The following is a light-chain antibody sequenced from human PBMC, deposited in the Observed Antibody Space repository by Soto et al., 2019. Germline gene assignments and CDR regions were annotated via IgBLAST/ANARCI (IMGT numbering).Light chain of an antibody. Sequence: QLVLTQPPSGSASLGALVTLNCTLSSGYSNYKVDWYQQRPGKGPRFVMRVGTGGIVGSKGDGIPDRFSVLGSGLNRYLTIKNIQEEDESDYHCGADHGSGSNFVYLVFGGGTKLTVL. CDR2: VGTGGIVG. J-gene: IGLJ2*01. V-gene: IGLV9-49*01. CDR1: SGYSNYK. CDR3: GADHGSGSNFVYLV.